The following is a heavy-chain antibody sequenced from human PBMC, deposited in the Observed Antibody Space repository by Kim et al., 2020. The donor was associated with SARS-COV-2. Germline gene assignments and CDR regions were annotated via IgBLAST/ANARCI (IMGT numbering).Heavy chain of an antibody. Sequence: GGSLRLSCAASGFTFSSYGMHWVRQAPGKGLEWVAVIWYDGSNKYYADSVKGRFTISRDNSKNTLYLQMNSLRAEDTAVYYCAKERHYGSGIDYWGQGTLDTVSS. CDR2: IWYDGSNK. CDR3: AKERHYGSGIDY. D-gene: IGHD3-10*01. V-gene: IGHV3-33*06. CDR1: GFTFSSYG. J-gene: IGHJ4*02.